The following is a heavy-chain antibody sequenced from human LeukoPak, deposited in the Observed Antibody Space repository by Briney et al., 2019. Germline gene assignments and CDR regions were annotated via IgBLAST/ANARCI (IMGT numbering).Heavy chain of an antibody. CDR2: ISGYNGNT. V-gene: IGHV1-18*01. Sequence: ASVKVSCKASGYTFTSYGISWVRQASGQGLEWMGWISGYNGNTKFAQRAQGRVTMTTDPSASTAYMELTSLTSDDTAVYYCARGEGYSATDYWGQGTQVTVSS. D-gene: IGHD4-11*01. CDR1: GYTFTSYG. CDR3: ARGEGYSATDY. J-gene: IGHJ4*02.